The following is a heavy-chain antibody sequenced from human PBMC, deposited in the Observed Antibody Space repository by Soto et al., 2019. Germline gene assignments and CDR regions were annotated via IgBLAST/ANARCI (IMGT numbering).Heavy chain of an antibody. J-gene: IGHJ3*02. V-gene: IGHV3-23*01. CDR2: ISGSGGST. Sequence: GSLRLSCAASGFTFSSYAMSWVRQAPGKGLEWVSAISGSGGSTYYADSVKGRFTISRDNSKNTLYLQMNSLRAEDTAVYYCAKDYGYRGYDFGRAGPDAFDIWGQGTMVTVSS. CDR3: AKDYGYRGYDFGRAGPDAFDI. D-gene: IGHD5-12*01. CDR1: GFTFSSYA.